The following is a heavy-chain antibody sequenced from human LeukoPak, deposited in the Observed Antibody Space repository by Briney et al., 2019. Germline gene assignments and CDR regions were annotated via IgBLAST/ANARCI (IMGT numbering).Heavy chain of an antibody. CDR2: MSGNGGTT. Sequence: GGSLRLSCAASGFTFSAYAMSWVRHAPGKGLEWVSGMSGNGGTTYYADSVKGRFTISRDNSKNRLYLQMNNLRAEDTAVYYCARRDYYDSSGYSPLFDYWGQGTLVTVSS. CDR3: ARRDYYDSSGYSPLFDY. J-gene: IGHJ4*02. CDR1: GFTFSAYA. V-gene: IGHV3-23*01. D-gene: IGHD3-22*01.